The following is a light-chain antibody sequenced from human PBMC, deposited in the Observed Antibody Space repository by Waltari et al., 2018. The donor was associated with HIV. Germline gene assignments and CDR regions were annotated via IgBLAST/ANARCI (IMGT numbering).Light chain of an antibody. J-gene: IGKJ2*01. CDR1: QTVTDNY. CDR2: GAS. V-gene: IGKV3-20*01. Sequence: ELVLTQSPAPVSLSPGENATLCCRASQTVTDNYLAWYQQNPGKAPRLLVHGASSSTTGIPDRFRGSGAGTDFTLTINSLVPGDYAIFYCQQYAKSPRTFGQGTKLE. CDR3: QQYAKSPRT.